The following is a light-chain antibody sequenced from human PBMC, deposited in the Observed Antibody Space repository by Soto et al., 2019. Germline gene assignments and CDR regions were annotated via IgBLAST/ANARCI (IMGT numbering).Light chain of an antibody. Sequence: EIVLTQSPATLSLSPGERATLSCRASQSVSSYLLWYQQKPGQAPRLLIYDASNRATGIPARFSGSGSETDFTLTISSLETEDFAVYYCQHRMNWPLTFGQGTRLELK. V-gene: IGKV3-11*01. CDR3: QHRMNWPLT. CDR1: QSVSSY. J-gene: IGKJ5*01. CDR2: DAS.